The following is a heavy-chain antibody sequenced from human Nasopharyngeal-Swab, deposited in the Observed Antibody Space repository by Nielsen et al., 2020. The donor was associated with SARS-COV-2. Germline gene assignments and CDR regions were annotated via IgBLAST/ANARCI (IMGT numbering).Heavy chain of an antibody. CDR2: ISYDGSNK. D-gene: IGHD2/OR15-2a*01. Sequence: VRQAPGKGLEWVAVISYDGSNKYYADSVKGRFTISRDNSKNTLYLQMNSLRAEDTAVYYCARVITSQNIVIPLGGQFDYWGQGTLVTVSS. V-gene: IGHV3-30-3*01. CDR3: ARVITSQNIVIPLGGQFDY. J-gene: IGHJ4*02.